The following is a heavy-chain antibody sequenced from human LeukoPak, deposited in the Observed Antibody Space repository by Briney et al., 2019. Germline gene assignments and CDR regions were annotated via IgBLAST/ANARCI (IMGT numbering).Heavy chain of an antibody. CDR1: GGSFSSYY. D-gene: IGHD1-26*01. CDR3: ARGGIVGATRGDAFDI. Sequence: SETLSLTCTVSGGSFSSYYWSWIRQPPGKGLEWIGYIYASGSTNYNPSLKSRVTISVDTSKDQFSLKVNSATAADTAVYYCARGGIVGATRGDAFDIWGQGTMVTVSS. V-gene: IGHV4-59*01. CDR2: IYASGST. J-gene: IGHJ3*02.